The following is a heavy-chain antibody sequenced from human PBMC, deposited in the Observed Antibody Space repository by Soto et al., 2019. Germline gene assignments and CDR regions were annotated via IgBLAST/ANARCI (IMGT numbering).Heavy chain of an antibody. V-gene: IGHV4-34*01. J-gene: IGHJ4*02. Sequence: SETLSLSCAVFGGSLRGYYWAWIRQPPGTGLEWIGEINHSGSTNYNPSLKSRVTISVDTSKNQFSLKLTSVTAADTAVYYCARDKITGLFDYWGQGTLVTGPS. CDR2: INHSGST. CDR1: GGSLRGYY. CDR3: ARDKITGLFDY. D-gene: IGHD2-8*02.